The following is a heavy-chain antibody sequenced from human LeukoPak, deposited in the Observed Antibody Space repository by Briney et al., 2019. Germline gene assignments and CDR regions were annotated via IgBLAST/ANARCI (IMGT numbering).Heavy chain of an antibody. D-gene: IGHD3-22*01. CDR2: ISSSSYI. V-gene: IGHV3-21*01. CDR3: AREDYYDSSGYSPGAFDI. J-gene: IGHJ3*02. Sequence: NPGGSLRLSCAASGFTFSSYSMNWVRQAPGKGLEWVSSISSSSYIYYADSVKGRFTITRDNTKNSLYLQMNSLRAEDTAVYYCAREDYYDSSGYSPGAFDIWGQGTMVTVSS. CDR1: GFTFSSYS.